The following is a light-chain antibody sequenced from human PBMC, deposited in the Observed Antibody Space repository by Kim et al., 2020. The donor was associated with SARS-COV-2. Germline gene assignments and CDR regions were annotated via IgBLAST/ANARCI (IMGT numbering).Light chain of an antibody. CDR2: GAS. J-gene: IGKJ4*01. CDR1: QSFSSN. V-gene: IGKV3-15*01. Sequence: ILMTQSPATLSVSLGERATLSCRASQSFSSNLAWYQQKRGQAPRLLMYGASTRAIGIPARFSGSGSGTEFTLTISSLQPEDSAVYYCQKYNNWFTFGGGTPVDI. CDR3: QKYNNWFT.